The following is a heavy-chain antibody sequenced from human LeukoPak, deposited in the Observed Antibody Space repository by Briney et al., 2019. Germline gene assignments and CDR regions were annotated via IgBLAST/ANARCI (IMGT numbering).Heavy chain of an antibody. CDR1: GDSISYFY. J-gene: IGHJ3*02. CDR3: AGAIFGVANDAFGI. D-gene: IGHD3-3*01. V-gene: IGHV4-59*07. CDR2: IYYSGST. Sequence: SDTLSLTCSVSGDSISYFYWSWIRQPPGKGPEWIGYIYYSGSTNYNPSLKSRVTISVDTSKNQFSLKLSSVTAADTAVYYCAGAIFGVANDAFGIWGQGTMVTVSS.